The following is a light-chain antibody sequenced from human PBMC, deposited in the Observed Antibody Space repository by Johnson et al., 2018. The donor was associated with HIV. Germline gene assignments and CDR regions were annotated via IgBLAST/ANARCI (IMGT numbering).Light chain of an antibody. V-gene: IGLV1-44*01. CDR1: SSNIGSDT. J-gene: IGLJ1*01. Sequence: QSMLTQPPSASGTPGQRVTISCSGSSSNIGSDTVNWYQQLPRTAPKLLIYRNNQRPSGVPDRFSGSKSGTSASLAISGLQAEDEADYYCAAWDYSLNGYVFGTGTKVTVL. CDR3: AAWDYSLNGYV. CDR2: RNN.